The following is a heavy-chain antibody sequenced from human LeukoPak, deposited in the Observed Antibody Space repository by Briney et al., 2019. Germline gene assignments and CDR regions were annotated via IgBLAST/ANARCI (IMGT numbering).Heavy chain of an antibody. J-gene: IGHJ3*02. CDR3: ARDQRDYYGSGSYFGAFDI. CDR2: TYYRSKWYN. Sequence: SQTLSLTCAISGDSVSSNSAAWNWIRQSPSRGLEWLGRTYYRSKWYNDYAVSVKSRITINPDTSKNQFSLQLNSVTPEDTAVYYCARDQRDYYGSGSYFGAFDIWGRGTMVTVSS. CDR1: GDSVSSNSAA. D-gene: IGHD3-10*01. V-gene: IGHV6-1*01.